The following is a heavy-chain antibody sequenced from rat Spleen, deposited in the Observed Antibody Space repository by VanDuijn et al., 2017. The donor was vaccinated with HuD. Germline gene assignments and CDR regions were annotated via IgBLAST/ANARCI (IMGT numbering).Heavy chain of an antibody. CDR2: ISSEGRSA. CDR1: GFTFSDYY. D-gene: IGHD1-7*01. Sequence: EVQLVEYDGGLVQPGRSLKLSCAASGFTFSDYYMAWVRQAPTKGLEWVATISSEGRSAYYRDSVKGRYTIARDSTKSTLYLQMDSLRSEETATYYATRDFGYDRGARDAWGQGASLTGSS. V-gene: IGHV5-20*01. J-gene: IGHJ4*01. CDR3: TRDFGYDRGARDA.